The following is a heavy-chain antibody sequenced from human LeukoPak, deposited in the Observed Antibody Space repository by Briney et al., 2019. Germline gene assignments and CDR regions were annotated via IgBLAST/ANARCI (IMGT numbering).Heavy chain of an antibody. CDR2: IYWNEVK. CDR3: AHSGDGTNWFGAFAF. V-gene: IGHV2-5*01. CDR1: GFSLTTYGVG. D-gene: IGHD3-10*01. J-gene: IGHJ3*01. Sequence: ASGPTLVKPTQTLTLTCSFSGFSLTTYGVGVGWIRQPPGKALEWLALIYWNEVKYYRTSLESRLTVTKDTSANQLVLTMTKMDPLDTATYYCAHSGDGTNWFGAFAFWGQGAMVTVSS.